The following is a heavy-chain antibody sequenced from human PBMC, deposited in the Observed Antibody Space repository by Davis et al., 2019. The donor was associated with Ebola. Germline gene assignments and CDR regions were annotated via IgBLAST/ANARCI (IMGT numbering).Heavy chain of an antibody. D-gene: IGHD4-17*01. Sequence: SVKVSCKASGGTFSSYAISWVRQAPGQGLEWMGGIIPIFGTANYAQKFQGRVTITADESTSTAYMELSRLRSDDTAVYYCARVGTTVTTIDYWGQGTLVTVSS. CDR1: GGTFSSYA. CDR3: ARVGTTVTTIDY. CDR2: IIPIFGTA. V-gene: IGHV1-69*13. J-gene: IGHJ4*02.